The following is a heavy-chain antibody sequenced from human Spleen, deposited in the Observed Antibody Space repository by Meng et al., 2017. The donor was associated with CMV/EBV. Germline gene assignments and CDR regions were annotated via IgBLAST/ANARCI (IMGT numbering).Heavy chain of an antibody. CDR1: GFTFSSYW. D-gene: IGHD3-3*01. CDR2: IKHDGSEK. Sequence: GESLKISCAASGFTFSSYWMSWVRQAPGKGLEWVANIKHDGSEKYYVDSVKGRFTISRDNAKQSLDLQMNSLRVGDTAVYYCAARGPYQQYYDFWSGGFDYWGQGTQVTVSS. CDR3: AARGPYQQYYDFWSGGFDY. V-gene: IGHV3-7*01. J-gene: IGHJ4*02.